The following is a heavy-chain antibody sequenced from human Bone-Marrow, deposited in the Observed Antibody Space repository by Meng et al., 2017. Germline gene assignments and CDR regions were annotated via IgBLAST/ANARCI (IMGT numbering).Heavy chain of an antibody. J-gene: IGHJ4*02. CDR1: GFTFSSYW. Sequence: GESLKISCAASGFTFSSYWMSWVRQAPGKGLEWVANIKQDGSVKYSVDSLKDRFTISRDNAENSLYLQMKSLRAEDTAFFYCATSTTTWNPTYYFDWWGQGTLVTVSS. CDR3: ATSTTTWNPTYYFDW. CDR2: IKQDGSVK. D-gene: IGHD5-24*01. V-gene: IGHV3-7*01.